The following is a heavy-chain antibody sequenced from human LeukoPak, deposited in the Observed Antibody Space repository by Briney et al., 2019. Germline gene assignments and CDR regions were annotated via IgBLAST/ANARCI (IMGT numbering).Heavy chain of an antibody. J-gene: IGHJ4*02. CDR3: TRELSGSQEY. CDR1: GGSISSSAYF. CDR2: IYYSGST. D-gene: IGHD3-22*01. Sequence: PSETLSLTCTVSGGSISSSAYFWGWIRQPPGKGLEWIGGIYYSGSTYYNPSLKSRLTISADTSKNQLSLKLSSVTAADTAVYYCTRELSGSQEYWGQGILVTVSS. V-gene: IGHV4-39*07.